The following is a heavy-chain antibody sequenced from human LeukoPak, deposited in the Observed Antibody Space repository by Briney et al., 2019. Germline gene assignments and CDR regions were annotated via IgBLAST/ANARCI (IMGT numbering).Heavy chain of an antibody. Sequence: GGSLRLSCAASGFTFSSYWMSRVRQAPGKGLEWVANIKQDGSEKYYVDSVKGRFTISRDNAKNSLYLQMNSLRAEDTAVYYCARDRVLLWFGELLWWDDYWGQGTLVTVSS. CDR2: IKQDGSEK. J-gene: IGHJ4*02. CDR1: GFTFSSYW. CDR3: ARDRVLLWFGELLWWDDY. V-gene: IGHV3-7*01. D-gene: IGHD3-10*01.